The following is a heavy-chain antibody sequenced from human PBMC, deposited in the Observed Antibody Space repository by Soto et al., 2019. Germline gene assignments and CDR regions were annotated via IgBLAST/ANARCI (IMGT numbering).Heavy chain of an antibody. CDR3: ARERGVVPISYSYNGMDV. D-gene: IGHD3-3*01. Sequence: GSLRLSCAASRFTFSNYAMHWVRQAPGKGLEWVAVVSYDGSNKYYADSVKGRFTISRDNSKNTLYLQMNSLRAEDTAVYYCARERGVVPISYSYNGMDVWGQGTTVTVSS. J-gene: IGHJ6*02. V-gene: IGHV3-30-3*01. CDR2: VSYDGSNK. CDR1: RFTFSNYA.